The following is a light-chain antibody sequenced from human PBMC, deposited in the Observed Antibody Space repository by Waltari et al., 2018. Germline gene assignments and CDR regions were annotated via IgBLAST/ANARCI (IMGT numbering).Light chain of an antibody. CDR3: QQSFVTGT. CDR1: QSISHF. Sequence: DIQMTQSPSSVSASVGDRVTITCRASQSISHFLNWYQQNPGKAPKLLIYTTSNLQTGVPSRFSGSGSGTDFTLTISSLQPEEFATYYCQQSFVTGTFGPGTKVDIK. CDR2: TTS. V-gene: IGKV1-39*01. J-gene: IGKJ3*01.